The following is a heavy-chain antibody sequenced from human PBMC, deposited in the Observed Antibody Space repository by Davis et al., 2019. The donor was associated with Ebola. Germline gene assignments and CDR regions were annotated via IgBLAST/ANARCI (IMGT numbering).Heavy chain of an antibody. V-gene: IGHV3-74*01. CDR3: AREPGGYDTEIDY. CDR1: GFTFSSYW. J-gene: IGHJ4*02. CDR2: INSDGSST. Sequence: GESLKISCAASGFTFSSYWMHWVRQAPGKGLVWVSRINSDGSSTSYADSVKGRFTISRDNAKNTLYLQMNSLRAEDTAVYYCAREPGGYDTEIDYWGQGTLVTVSS. D-gene: IGHD5-12*01.